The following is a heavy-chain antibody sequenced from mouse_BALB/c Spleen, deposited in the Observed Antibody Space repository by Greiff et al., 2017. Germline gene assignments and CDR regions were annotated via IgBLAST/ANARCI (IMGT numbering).Heavy chain of an antibody. V-gene: IGHV5-17*02. CDR1: GFTFSSFG. Sequence: EVKLVESGGGLVQPGGSRKLSCAASGFTFSSFGMHWVRQAPEKGLEWVAYISSGSSTIYYADTVKGRFTISRDNPKNTLFLQMTSLRSEDTAMYYCARMGAYGNYPYAMDYWGQGTSVTVSS. D-gene: IGHD2-1*01. CDR2: ISSGSSTI. J-gene: IGHJ4*01. CDR3: ARMGAYGNYPYAMDY.